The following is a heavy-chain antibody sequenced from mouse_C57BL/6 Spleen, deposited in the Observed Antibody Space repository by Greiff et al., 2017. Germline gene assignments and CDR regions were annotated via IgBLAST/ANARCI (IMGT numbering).Heavy chain of an antibody. CDR2: IYPGDGDP. CDR3: ARSAYYSNYYCDY. J-gene: IGHJ2*01. D-gene: IGHD2-5*01. V-gene: IGHV1-82*01. Sequence: VQLQQSGPELVKPGASVKISCKASGYAFSSSWMNWVKQRPGKGLEWIGRIYPGDGDPNYNGKFKGKATLTADKSSSTAYMQLSSLTSEDSAVYFCARSAYYSNYYCDYWGQGTTLTVSS. CDR1: GYAFSSSW.